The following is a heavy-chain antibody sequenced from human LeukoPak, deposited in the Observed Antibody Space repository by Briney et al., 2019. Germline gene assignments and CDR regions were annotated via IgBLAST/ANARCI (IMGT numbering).Heavy chain of an antibody. Sequence: ASVKVSCKASGYTFTGYYMHWVRQAPGQGLEWMGWFNPNSGGADYAQKFQGRVTMTRDTSITTAYMELSSLRSDDTAVYYCLTTIVVVTNSWGQGTLVTVSS. CDR1: GYTFTGYY. CDR3: LTTIVVVTNS. D-gene: IGHD3-22*01. V-gene: IGHV1-2*02. CDR2: FNPNSGGA. J-gene: IGHJ4*02.